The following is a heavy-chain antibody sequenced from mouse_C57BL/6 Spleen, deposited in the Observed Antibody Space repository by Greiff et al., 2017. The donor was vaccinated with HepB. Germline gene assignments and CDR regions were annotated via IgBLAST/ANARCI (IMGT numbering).Heavy chain of an antibody. CDR1: GFTFSNYW. CDR3: TAYIRAMDY. J-gene: IGHJ4*01. V-gene: IGHV6-3*01. D-gene: IGHD1-2*01. CDR2: IRLKSDNYAT. Sequence: EVKLMESGGGLVQPGGSMKLSCVASGFTFSNYWMNWVRQSPEKGLEWVAQIRLKSDNYATHYAESVKGRFTISRDDSKSSVYLQMNNLRAEDTGIYYCTAYIRAMDYWGQGTSVTVSS.